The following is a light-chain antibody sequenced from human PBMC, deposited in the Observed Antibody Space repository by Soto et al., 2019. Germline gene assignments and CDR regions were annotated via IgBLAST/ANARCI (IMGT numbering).Light chain of an antibody. J-gene: IGKJ1*01. CDR3: QQYGSSGT. CDR2: GAS. Sequence: VLTQSPGTLSLSPGERSTLSCRASQTVSNNYLAWYQQKPGQAPRLLIYGASNRATGIPDRFSGSGSGTDFTLTISRLEPEDFAVYYCQQYGSSGTFGQGTKVDIK. V-gene: IGKV3-20*01. CDR1: QTVSNNY.